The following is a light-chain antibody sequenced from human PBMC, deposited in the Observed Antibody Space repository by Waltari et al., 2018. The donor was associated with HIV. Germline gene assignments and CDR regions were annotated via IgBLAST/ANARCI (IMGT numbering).Light chain of an antibody. V-gene: IGKV3-15*01. Sequence: EIVMTQSPATLSVSPGESATLPCRASQTIRTNLAWYQQKPGQAPRLLIFGASTRATDIPTRFSGSGSGTEFTLTISSLQSEDFAVYFCQQYSNWPPLTFGGGTKVEIK. CDR2: GAS. J-gene: IGKJ4*01. CDR3: QQYSNWPPLT. CDR1: QTIRTN.